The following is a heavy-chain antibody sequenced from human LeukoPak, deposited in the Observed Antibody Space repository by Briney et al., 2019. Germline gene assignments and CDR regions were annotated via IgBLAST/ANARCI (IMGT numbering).Heavy chain of an antibody. D-gene: IGHD3-10*01. J-gene: IGHJ6*03. CDR1: GYTFTSYD. V-gene: IGHV1-8*01. CDR3: ARGFSMVRGVITDYMDV. CDR2: MNPNSGNT. Sequence: ASVKVSCKASGYTFTSYDINWVRQATGQGLEWMGWMNPNSGNTGYAQKFQGRVTMTRNTSISTAYMELSSLRSEDTAVYYCARGFSMVRGVITDYMDVWGKGTTVTVSS.